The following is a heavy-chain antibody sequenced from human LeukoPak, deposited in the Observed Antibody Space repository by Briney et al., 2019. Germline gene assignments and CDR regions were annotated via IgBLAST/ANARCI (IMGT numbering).Heavy chain of an antibody. CDR1: GFTFDDYA. Sequence: GGSLRLSCVASGFTFDDYAMHWVRQAPGKGLEWVSHINSDGSWTSYADSVKGRFTISKDNAKNTVYLQMNSLRAEDTAVYYCVSFYETYWGRGTLVTVSS. CDR3: VSFYETY. D-gene: IGHD2/OR15-2a*01. CDR2: INSDGSWT. V-gene: IGHV3-74*01. J-gene: IGHJ4*02.